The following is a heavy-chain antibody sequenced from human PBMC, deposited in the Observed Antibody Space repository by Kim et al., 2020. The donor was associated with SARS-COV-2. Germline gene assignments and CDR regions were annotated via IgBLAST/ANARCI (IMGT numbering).Heavy chain of an antibody. CDR2: TT. D-gene: IGHD4-17*01. V-gene: IGHV3-49*02. Sequence: TTEYAASVKGRFTISRDDSKSIAYLQMNSLKTEDTAVYYCTRATVTNFDYWGQGTLVTVSS. CDR3: TRATVTNFDY. J-gene: IGHJ4*02.